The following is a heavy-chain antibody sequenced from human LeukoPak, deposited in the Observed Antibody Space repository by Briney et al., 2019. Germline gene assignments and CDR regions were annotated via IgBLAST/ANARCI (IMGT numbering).Heavy chain of an antibody. D-gene: IGHD2-2*01. CDR1: GGSFSGYY. Sequence: SETLSLTCAVYGGSFSGYYWSWIRQPPGKGLEWIGEINHSGSTNYNPSLKGRVTISADTSKNQFSLKLSSVTAADTAVYYCARVVGGYYAPGYMDVWGKGTTVTVSS. V-gene: IGHV4-34*01. J-gene: IGHJ6*03. CDR2: INHSGST. CDR3: ARVVGGYYAPGYMDV.